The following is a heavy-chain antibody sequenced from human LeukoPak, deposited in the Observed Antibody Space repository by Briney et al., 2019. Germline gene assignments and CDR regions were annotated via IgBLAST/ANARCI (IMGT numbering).Heavy chain of an antibody. CDR2: ISTYNGNT. J-gene: IGHJ4*02. CDR1: GYTFTSYG. CDR3: ARGSTRWLQACYFDY. D-gene: IGHD5-24*01. Sequence: ASVKVSCKASGYTFTSYGISWVRQAPGQGLEWMGWISTYNGNTNYAQKFQGRVTMTTDTSTSTAYMELRSLRSDDTAVYYCARGSTRWLQACYFDYWGQGTLVTVSS. V-gene: IGHV1-18*01.